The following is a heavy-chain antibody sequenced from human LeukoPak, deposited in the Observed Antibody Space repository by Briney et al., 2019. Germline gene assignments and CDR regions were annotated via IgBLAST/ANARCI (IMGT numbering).Heavy chain of an antibody. D-gene: IGHD2-2*01. CDR2: IYYSGST. J-gene: IGHJ4*02. CDR3: ARTHELRYCSSTSCYPGE. CDR1: GVFITSYY. V-gene: IGHV4-59*01. Sequence: KPSETLSLTCTVSGVFITSYYWSWIRQPPGKGLEWIGYIYYSGSTNYNPSLKSRVTISVDTSKNQFSLKLSSVTAADTAVYYCARTHELRYCSSTSCYPGEGGQGTLSPSP.